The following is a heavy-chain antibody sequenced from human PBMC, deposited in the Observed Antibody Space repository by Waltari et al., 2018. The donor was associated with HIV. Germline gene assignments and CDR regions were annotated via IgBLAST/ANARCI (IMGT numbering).Heavy chain of an antibody. D-gene: IGHD3-9*01. Sequence: QVQLQESGPGLVKPSQTLSLTCTVSGGSISSGSYYWSWIRQPAGKGLEWIGRIYTSGSTNYNPSLKSRVTISVDTSKNQFSLKLSSVTAADTAVYYCARDLVTKNWFDPWGQGTLVTVSS. CDR2: IYTSGST. CDR3: ARDLVTKNWFDP. CDR1: GGSISSGSYY. V-gene: IGHV4-61*02. J-gene: IGHJ5*02.